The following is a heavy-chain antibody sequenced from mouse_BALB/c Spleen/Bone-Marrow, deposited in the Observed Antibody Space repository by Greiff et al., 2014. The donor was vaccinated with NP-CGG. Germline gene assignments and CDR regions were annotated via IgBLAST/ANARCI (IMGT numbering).Heavy chain of an antibody. Sequence: EVQLVESGAELVKPGASVKLSCTASGFNIKDTYMHWVKQRPEQGLEWIGRIDPANGNTKYDPKFQGKATITADTSSNTAYLQLSSLTSEDTAVYCCARWELGRAWLAYWGQGTLVTVSA. D-gene: IGHD4-1*01. CDR1: GFNIKDTY. CDR2: IDPANGNT. V-gene: IGHV14-3*02. J-gene: IGHJ3*01. CDR3: ARWELGRAWLAY.